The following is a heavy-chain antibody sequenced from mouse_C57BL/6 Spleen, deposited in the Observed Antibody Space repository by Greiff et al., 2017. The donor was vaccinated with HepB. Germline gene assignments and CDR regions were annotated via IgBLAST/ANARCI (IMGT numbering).Heavy chain of an antibody. CDR2: IDPEDGDT. D-gene: IGHD1-1*01. CDR3: TTGDYGRGPFDY. CDR1: GFNFKDYY. Sequence: VQLQQSGAELVRPGASVKLSCTASGFNFKDYYMHWVKQRPKQGLEWIGRIDPEDGDTEYAPKFKGKATMTADTSSNTAYLQLSSLTSEATAVYYCTTGDYGRGPFDYWGQGTTLTVSS. J-gene: IGHJ2*01. V-gene: IGHV14-1*01.